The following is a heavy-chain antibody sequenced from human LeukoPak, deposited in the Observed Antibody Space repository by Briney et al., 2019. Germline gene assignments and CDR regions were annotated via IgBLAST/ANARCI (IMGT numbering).Heavy chain of an antibody. J-gene: IGHJ1*01. V-gene: IGHV3-20*04. D-gene: IGHD5-24*01. CDR2: INWNGGST. CDR1: GYSFDDYG. Sequence: GGSLRLSCAGSGYSFDDYGMRWVRQAPGKGLEWVAGINWNGGSTGYAASVKGRCTISRDNAKNALYLEMNSLRAEDTAFYYCVRLGRDGYTYGAAYWGLGTLVTLSS. CDR3: VRLGRDGYTYGAAY.